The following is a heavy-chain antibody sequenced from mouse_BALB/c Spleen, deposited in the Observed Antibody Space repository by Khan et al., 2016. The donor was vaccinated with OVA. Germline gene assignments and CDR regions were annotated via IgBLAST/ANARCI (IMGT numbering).Heavy chain of an antibody. CDR2: ISSGGDYT. V-gene: IGHV5-6*01. Sequence: EVQLQESGGDLVEPGGSLKLSCAASGFTFSSYSMSWVRQTPDKRLEWVATISSGGDYTYYPDIVKGRSTISRDNAKNTLYLQMSSLKSEDTAMYYCASHLTGSFAYWGQGTLVAVAS. D-gene: IGHD4-1*01. CDR1: GFTFSSYS. J-gene: IGHJ3*01. CDR3: ASHLTGSFAY.